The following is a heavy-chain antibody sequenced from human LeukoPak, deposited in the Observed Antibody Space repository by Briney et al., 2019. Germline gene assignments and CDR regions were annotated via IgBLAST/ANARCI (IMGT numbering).Heavy chain of an antibody. D-gene: IGHD2-2*01. J-gene: IGHJ4*02. CDR2: ISGSGGST. V-gene: IGHV3-23*01. CDR1: GFTFSSYA. Sequence: GGSLRLSCAASGFTFSSYAMSWVRQAPGKGLEWVSAISGSGGSTYYADSVKGRFTISRDNSKNTLYLQMNSLRAEDTAVYHCAKGVVVPAAISAFDYWGQGTLVTVSS. CDR3: AKGVVVPAAISAFDY.